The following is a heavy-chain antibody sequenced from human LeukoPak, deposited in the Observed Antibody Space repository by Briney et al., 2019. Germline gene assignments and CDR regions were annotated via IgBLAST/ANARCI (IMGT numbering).Heavy chain of an antibody. J-gene: IGHJ4*02. V-gene: IGHV3-7*03. CDR3: ARVGSCSGDSCYFRLFDY. CDR2: IKQDGSEK. CDR1: GFTFSSYW. Sequence: QPGGSLRLSCAASGFTFSSYWMSWVRQAPGKGLEWVANIKQDGSEKYYVDSVKGRFTISRDNAKNSLYLQMNSLRAEDTAVYYCARVGSCSGDSCYFRLFDYWGQGTLVTVSS. D-gene: IGHD2-15*01.